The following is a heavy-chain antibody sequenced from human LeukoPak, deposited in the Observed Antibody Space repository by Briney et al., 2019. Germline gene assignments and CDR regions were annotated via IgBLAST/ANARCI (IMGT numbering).Heavy chain of an antibody. J-gene: IGHJ4*02. D-gene: IGHD1-1*01. V-gene: IGHV4-30-4*01. CDR3: ARRTENWNYFDY. CDR1: GGSISSGDYY. CDR2: IYYSGST. Sequence: SQALSLTCTVSGGSISSGDYYWSWIRQPPGEGLEWIGYIYYSGSTYYNPSLKSRVTISVDTSKNQFSLKLSSVTAADTAVYYCARRTENWNYFDYWGQGTLVTVSS.